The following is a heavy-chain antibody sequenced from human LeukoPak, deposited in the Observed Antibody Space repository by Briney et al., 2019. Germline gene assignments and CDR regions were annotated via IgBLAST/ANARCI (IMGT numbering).Heavy chain of an antibody. V-gene: IGHV3-30*03. CDR3: AREATWGQWYFDH. Sequence: GGSLRLSCVASAFTFNNHGMHWVRQAPGKGLEWVSVIAGDGGAKFYADSVKGRFTLSRDNSKSMLYLEMNSLTVEDTAVYYCAREATWGQWYFDHWGQGTPVTVSS. D-gene: IGHD2-15*01. J-gene: IGHJ4*02. CDR2: IAGDGGAK. CDR1: AFTFNNHG.